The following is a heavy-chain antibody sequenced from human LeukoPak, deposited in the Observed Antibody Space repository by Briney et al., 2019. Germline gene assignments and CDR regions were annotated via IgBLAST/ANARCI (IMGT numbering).Heavy chain of an antibody. Sequence: ASVKVSCKASGYTFTGYYMHWARQAPGQGLEWMGWINPNSGGTNYAQKFQGRVTITADESTSTAYMELSSLRSEDTAVYYCARDGSGSYYSPLWVWGQGTLVTVSS. CDR1: GYTFTGYY. CDR3: ARDGSGSYYSPLWV. V-gene: IGHV1-2*02. CDR2: INPNSGGT. J-gene: IGHJ4*02. D-gene: IGHD3-10*01.